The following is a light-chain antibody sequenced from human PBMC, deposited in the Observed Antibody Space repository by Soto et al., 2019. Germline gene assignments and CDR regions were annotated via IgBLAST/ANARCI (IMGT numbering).Light chain of an antibody. CDR1: TSNVGSNY. Sequence: QPVVTQPPSASGTPGQRVTISCSGSTSNVGSNYVYWYQQLPGTAPKLLIYRNNQRPSGVPDRFSGSKSGTSASLAISGLRSEDEADYYCAAWDDSLSGLVFGGGTKLTVL. CDR3: AAWDDSLSGLV. J-gene: IGLJ2*01. CDR2: RNN. V-gene: IGLV1-47*01.